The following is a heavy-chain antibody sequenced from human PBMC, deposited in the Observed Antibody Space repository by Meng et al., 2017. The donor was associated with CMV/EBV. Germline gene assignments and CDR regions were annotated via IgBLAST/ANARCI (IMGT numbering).Heavy chain of an antibody. Sequence: ASVTVSCKASGYTFTGYYMHWVRQAPGQGLEWMGWINPNSGGTNYAQKFQGRVTMTRDTSISTAYMELSRLRSDDTAVYYCARVDIVVVPAAIGGYGMDVWGQGTTVTVSS. CDR1: GYTFTGYY. V-gene: IGHV1-2*02. CDR2: INPNSGGT. J-gene: IGHJ6*02. D-gene: IGHD2-2*02. CDR3: ARVDIVVVPAAIGGYGMDV.